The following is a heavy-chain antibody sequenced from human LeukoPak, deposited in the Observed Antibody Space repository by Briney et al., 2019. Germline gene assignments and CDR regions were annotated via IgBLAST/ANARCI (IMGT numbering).Heavy chain of an antibody. CDR1: GYTFTSYY. J-gene: IGHJ6*02. CDR2: INPSGGST. CDR3: ARGWPGTFDYYYYGMDV. V-gene: IGHV1-46*01. D-gene: IGHD1-1*01. Sequence: ASVKVSCKASGYTFTSYYMHWVRQAPGQGLEWMGIINPSGGSTSYAQKFQGRVTMTRDTSTSTVYMELSSLRSEDTAVYYCARGWPGTFDYYYYGMDVWGQGTTVTVSS.